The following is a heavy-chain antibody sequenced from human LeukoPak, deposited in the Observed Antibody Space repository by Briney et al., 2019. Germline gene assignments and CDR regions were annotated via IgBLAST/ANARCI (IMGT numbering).Heavy chain of an antibody. Sequence: GGSLRLSCAASGFTFSSYWMSWVRQAPGKGLECVSNIKQDGSEKYYVDSVTGRFTISRDNAKNSLYMQMNSLRAEDTAVYYCARAGIQLWLNAFDIWGQGTMVTVSS. V-gene: IGHV3-7*01. CDR3: ARAGIQLWLNAFDI. CDR1: GFTFSSYW. D-gene: IGHD5-18*01. CDR2: IKQDGSEK. J-gene: IGHJ3*02.